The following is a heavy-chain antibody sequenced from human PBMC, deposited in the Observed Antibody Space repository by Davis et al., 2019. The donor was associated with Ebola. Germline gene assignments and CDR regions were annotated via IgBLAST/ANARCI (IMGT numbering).Heavy chain of an antibody. J-gene: IGHJ6*02. CDR1: GGSISSYY. CDR2: IYYSGST. Sequence: SETLSLTCTVSGGSISSYYWSWIRQPPGKGLEWIGYIYYSGSTDYNPSLKSRVTISVDTSKNQFSLKLSPVTAADTAVYYCAREDIRYYYYGMDVWGQGTTVTVSS. V-gene: IGHV4-59*12. CDR3: AREDIRYYYYGMDV.